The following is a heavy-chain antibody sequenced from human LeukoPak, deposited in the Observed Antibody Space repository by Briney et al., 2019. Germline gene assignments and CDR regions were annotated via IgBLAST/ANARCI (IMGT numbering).Heavy chain of an antibody. CDR2: ISSSSSYI. CDR3: ARDPEWLLWKGLDY. D-gene: IGHD3-3*01. CDR1: GFTFSSYS. J-gene: IGHJ4*02. V-gene: IGHV3-21*01. Sequence: PGGSLRLSCAASGFTFSSYSMNWVRQAPGKGLEWVSSISSSSSYIYYADSEKGRFTISRDNAKNSLYLQMNSLRAEDTAVYYCARDPEWLLWKGLDYWGQGTLVTVSS.